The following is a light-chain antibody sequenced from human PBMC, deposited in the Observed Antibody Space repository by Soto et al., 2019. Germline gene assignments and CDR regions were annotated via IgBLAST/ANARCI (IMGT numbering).Light chain of an antibody. V-gene: IGLV2-14*01. Sequence: TQPDCVSGSPGQSIAISCTGTISDVGLYDYVSWYQQHPGKAPQLMIYAVSNRPAGVSNRFSASTSGNTASLFSSGLQAEDEADYYRRSYTSDSSYVFGSGTKVTVL. CDR1: ISDVGLYDY. J-gene: IGLJ1*01. CDR3: RSYTSDSSYV. CDR2: AVS.